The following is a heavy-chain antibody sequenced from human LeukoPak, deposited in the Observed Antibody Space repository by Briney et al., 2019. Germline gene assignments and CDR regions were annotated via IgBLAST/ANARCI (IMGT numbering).Heavy chain of an antibody. CDR1: GFTFSSYA. CDR2: ISGSGGST. V-gene: IGHV3-23*01. D-gene: IGHD2-21*01. Sequence: PGGSPRLSCVASGFTFSSYAMSWVRQAPGKGLEWVSAISGSGGSTYYADSVKGRFTISRDNSKNTLYLQMNSLRAEDTAVYYCAKFLPTHIVVANYYFDYWGQGTLVTVSS. J-gene: IGHJ4*02. CDR3: AKFLPTHIVVANYYFDY.